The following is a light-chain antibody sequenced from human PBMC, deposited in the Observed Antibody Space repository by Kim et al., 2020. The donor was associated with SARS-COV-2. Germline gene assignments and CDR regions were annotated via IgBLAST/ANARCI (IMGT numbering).Light chain of an antibody. CDR2: GKN. V-gene: IGLV3-19*01. Sequence: LGQTVRITCQGDSLRTYYASWYQQKPGQAPVLVIYGKNNRPSGIPDRFSGSSSGNTASLTITGAQAEDEADYYCNSRDSFSNHLRVFGTGTKVTVL. J-gene: IGLJ1*01. CDR1: SLRTYY. CDR3: NSRDSFSNHLRV.